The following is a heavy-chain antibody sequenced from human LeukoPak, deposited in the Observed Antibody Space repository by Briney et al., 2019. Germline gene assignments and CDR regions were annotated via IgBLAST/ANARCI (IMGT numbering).Heavy chain of an antibody. Sequence: SQTLSLTCAISGDSVSSNSAAWNWIRQSPSRGLEWLGRTYYRSKWYNDYAVSVKSRITINPDTSKNQFSLQLNSVTPEDTAVYYCAREGNHYGSGSYVSSFGARGIDPWGQGTLVTVSS. D-gene: IGHD3-10*01. CDR2: TYYRSKWYN. V-gene: IGHV6-1*01. CDR3: AREGNHYGSGSYVSSFGARGIDP. CDR1: GDSVSSNSAA. J-gene: IGHJ5*02.